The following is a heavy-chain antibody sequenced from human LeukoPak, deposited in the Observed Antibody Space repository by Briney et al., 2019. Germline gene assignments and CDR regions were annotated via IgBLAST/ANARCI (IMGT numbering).Heavy chain of an antibody. V-gene: IGHV3-48*03. CDR3: ARVRRGSGSYKFDY. CDR2: ISSSGSTI. D-gene: IGHD3-10*01. J-gene: IGHJ4*02. Sequence: PGGSLRLSCAASGFTFSSYEMNWVRQAPGKGLEWVSYISSSGSTIYYADSVKGRFIISRDNAKNSLYLQMNSLRAEDTAVYYCARVRRGSGSYKFDYWGQGTLVTVSS. CDR1: GFTFSSYE.